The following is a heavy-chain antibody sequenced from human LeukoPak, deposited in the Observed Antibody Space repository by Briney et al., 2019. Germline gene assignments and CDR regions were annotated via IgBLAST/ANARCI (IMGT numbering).Heavy chain of an antibody. D-gene: IGHD2-2*01. Sequence: AGGSLRLSCAASGFTVISNYMNWVRQAPGKGLEWVSVIYSDDSTYYADSVKGRFSISRDNSNNMLYLQVNSLRAEDTAVYYCAQGYCSSTSCYLDYWGQGILVTVSS. J-gene: IGHJ4*02. V-gene: IGHV3-66*01. CDR2: IYSDDST. CDR1: GFTVISNY. CDR3: AQGYCSSTSCYLDY.